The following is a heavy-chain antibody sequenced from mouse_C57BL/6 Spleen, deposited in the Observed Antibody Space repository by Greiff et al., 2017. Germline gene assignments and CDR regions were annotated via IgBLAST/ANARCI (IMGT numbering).Heavy chain of an antibody. J-gene: IGHJ3*01. D-gene: IGHD1-1*01. CDR3: TTYYGSSWFAY. V-gene: IGHV14-4*01. CDR2: IDPENGDT. Sequence: EVKLMESGAELVRPGASVKLSCTASGFNIKDDYMHWVKQRPEQGLEWIGGIDPENGDTEYASKFQGKATITADTSSNTAYLQLSSLTSEDTAVYYCTTYYGSSWFAYWGQGTLVTVSA. CDR1: GFNIKDDY.